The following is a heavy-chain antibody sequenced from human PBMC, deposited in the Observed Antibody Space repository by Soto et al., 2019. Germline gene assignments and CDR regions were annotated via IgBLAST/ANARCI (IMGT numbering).Heavy chain of an antibody. J-gene: IGHJ4*02. V-gene: IGHV3-23*01. CDR3: AKARGSRSPAPGTY. CDR1: GCNFSNYD. D-gene: IGHD2-2*01. CDR2: ISGSGGGT. Sequence: PGGSLRLSCAASGCNFSNYDMSWVRQAPGKGLEWVSTISGSGGGTYYADSVKGRFTISRDNSKNTLSLQMNSLRAEDTAVYYCAKARGSRSPAPGTYWGQGILVTVSS.